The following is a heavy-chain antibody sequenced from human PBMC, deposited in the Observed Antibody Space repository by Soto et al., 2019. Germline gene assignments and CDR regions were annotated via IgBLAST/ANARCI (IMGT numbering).Heavy chain of an antibody. CDR2: IIPSFGAP. CDR3: ALTYGTNSEDY. V-gene: IGHV1-69*12. CDR1: GGTFSSYA. J-gene: IGHJ4*02. D-gene: IGHD2-8*01. Sequence: QVQLVQSGAEVKKPGSSVKVSCKASGGTFSSYAFSWVRQAPGQGLEWMGGIIPSFGAPTYAQKFQGRFTITADESTSTVYMEGISLRSEDTAVYYCALTYGTNSEDYGGQGTLVTVSS.